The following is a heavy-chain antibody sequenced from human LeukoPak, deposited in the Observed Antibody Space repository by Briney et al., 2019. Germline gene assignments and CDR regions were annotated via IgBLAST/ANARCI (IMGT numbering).Heavy chain of an antibody. V-gene: IGHV1-2*02. Sequence: GASVKVSCKASGYTFTSYDINWVRQATGQGLEWMGWINPNSGGTNYAQKFQGRVTMTRDTSISTAYMELSRLRSDDTAVYYCAIAELTGRVYWGQGTLVTVSS. CDR1: GYTFTSYD. D-gene: IGHD3-9*01. J-gene: IGHJ4*02. CDR2: INPNSGGT. CDR3: AIAELTGRVY.